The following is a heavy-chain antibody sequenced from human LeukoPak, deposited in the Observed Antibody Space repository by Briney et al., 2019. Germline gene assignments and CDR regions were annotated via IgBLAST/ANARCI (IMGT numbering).Heavy chain of an antibody. CDR2: IVHSGNT. J-gene: IGHJ3*02. CDR1: GGSFSGYY. Sequence: SETLSLTCAVYGGSFSGYYWSWIRQPPGKGLEWIGEIVHSGNTKYNPSLKSRVTISVDTSKNQFSLNLTSVTAADTAVYYCARFGSSTWYNGAFDIWGQGTMVTVAS. V-gene: IGHV4-34*12. D-gene: IGHD6-13*01. CDR3: ARFGSSTWYNGAFDI.